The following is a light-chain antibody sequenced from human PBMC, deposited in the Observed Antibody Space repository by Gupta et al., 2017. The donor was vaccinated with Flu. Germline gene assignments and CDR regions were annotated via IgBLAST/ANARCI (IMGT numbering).Light chain of an antibody. V-gene: IGLV2-14*01. CDR2: EVS. J-gene: IGLJ3*02. Sequence: QSALTQPASVSGSPGQSIIISCTGTSSDVGHYGYVSWYQHHPGKVPKLMIYEVSNRPSGVSNRFSASKSGNTASLSISGLQPEDEADYYCCSHTTTNTWVFGGGTRLTVL. CDR3: CSHTTTNTWV. CDR1: SSDVGHYGY.